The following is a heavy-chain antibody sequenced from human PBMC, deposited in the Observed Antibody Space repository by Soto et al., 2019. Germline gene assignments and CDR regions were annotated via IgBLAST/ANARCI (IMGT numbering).Heavy chain of an antibody. V-gene: IGHV4-59*01. CDR1: GGSISSYY. J-gene: IGHJ6*02. CDR2: IYYSGST. D-gene: IGHD6-13*01. Sequence: PSETLSLTCTVSGGSISSYYWSWIRQPPGKGLEWIGYIYYSGSTNYNPSLKSRVTISVDTSKNQFSLKLSSVTAADTAMYYCARVVAAAYYYYGMDVWGQGTTVTVSS. CDR3: ARVVAAAYYYYGMDV.